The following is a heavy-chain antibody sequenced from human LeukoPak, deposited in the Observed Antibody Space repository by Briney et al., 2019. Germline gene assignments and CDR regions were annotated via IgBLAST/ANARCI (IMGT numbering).Heavy chain of an antibody. Sequence: GGSLRLSCAASGFTFSDYYMSWIRQAPGKGLEWVSYISSSGSTIYYADSVKGRFTISRDNAKNTLYLQMNSPRAEDTAVYYCARDDVNRLNLLDYWGQGTLVTVSS. J-gene: IGHJ4*02. D-gene: IGHD2/OR15-2a*01. V-gene: IGHV3-11*04. CDR3: ARDDVNRLNLLDY. CDR2: ISSSGSTI. CDR1: GFTFSDYY.